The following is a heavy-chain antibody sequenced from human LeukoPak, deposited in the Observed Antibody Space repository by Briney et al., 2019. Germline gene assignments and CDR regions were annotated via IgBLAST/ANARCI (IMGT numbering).Heavy chain of an antibody. V-gene: IGHV4-59*01. CDR1: GGSISSYY. CDR3: SRGIAAAGTRTGRMDV. Sequence: SETLSLTCTVSGGSISSYYWSWIRQPPGKGLEWLGYIYYSGNTNYNPSLKSRVTISVDTSKNQFSLRLSSVTAADTAVYYCSRGIAAAGTRTGRMDVWGQGTTVTVSS. J-gene: IGHJ6*02. CDR2: IYYSGNT. D-gene: IGHD6-13*01.